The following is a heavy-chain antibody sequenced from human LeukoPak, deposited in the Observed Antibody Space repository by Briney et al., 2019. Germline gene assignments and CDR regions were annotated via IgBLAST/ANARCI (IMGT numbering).Heavy chain of an antibody. CDR2: IRYDGSNK. V-gene: IGHV3-30*02. Sequence: GGSLRLSCAASGFTFSSYGMHWVRQAPGKGLEWVAFIRYDGSNKYYADSVKGRFTISRDNSKNTLYLQMNSLRAEDTAVYYCAKFPKRWYYFDYWGQGTLVTVSS. CDR3: AKFPKRWYYFDY. CDR1: GFTFSSYG. D-gene: IGHD2-15*01. J-gene: IGHJ4*02.